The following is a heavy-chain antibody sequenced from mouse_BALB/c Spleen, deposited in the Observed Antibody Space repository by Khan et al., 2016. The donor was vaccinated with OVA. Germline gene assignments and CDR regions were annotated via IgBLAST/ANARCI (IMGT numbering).Heavy chain of an antibody. CDR3: ARGGRRAIDY. Sequence: QIQLVQSGPDLKKPGETVKISCKASGYTFTNYGINWVKQAPGKGVKWRGWIYTYTGEPTYADDFKGRFAFSLETSASTAYLQINNLKNEDTDTYFCARGGRRAIDYWGQGTSVTVSS. J-gene: IGHJ4*01. CDR2: IYTYTGEP. CDR1: GYTFTNYG. D-gene: IGHD3-3*01. V-gene: IGHV9-3-1*01.